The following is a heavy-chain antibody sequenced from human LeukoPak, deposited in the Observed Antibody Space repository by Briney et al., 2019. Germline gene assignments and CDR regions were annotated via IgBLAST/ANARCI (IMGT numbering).Heavy chain of an antibody. CDR3: ARVSRLTYFDY. CDR1: GYIFTGYY. V-gene: IGHV1-2*02. CDR2: INPNSGDT. D-gene: IGHD2-21*02. Sequence: GASVKVSCKASGYIFTGYYMHWVRQAPGQGLEWMGWINPNSGDTNYAQKFQGRVTMTRDTSISTAYMELSRLRSDDTAVYYCARVSRLTYFDYWGQGTLVTVSS. J-gene: IGHJ4*02.